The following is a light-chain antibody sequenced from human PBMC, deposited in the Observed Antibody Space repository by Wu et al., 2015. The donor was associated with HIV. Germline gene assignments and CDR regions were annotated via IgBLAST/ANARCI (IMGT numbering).Light chain of an antibody. CDR2: GAS. V-gene: IGKV3-15*01. J-gene: IGKJ1*01. Sequence: EIVMTQSPTTLSVSPGERATLSCRASQSVSSNLAWYQQKFGQAPRLLIYGASTRATGIPARISGSGSGTEFTLTISSMQSEDFAVYYCQQYNNWPQTFGQGTKMEIK. CDR1: QSVSSN. CDR3: QQYNNWPQT.